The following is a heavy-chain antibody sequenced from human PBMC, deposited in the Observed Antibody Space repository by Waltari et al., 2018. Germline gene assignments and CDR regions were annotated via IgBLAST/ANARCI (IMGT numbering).Heavy chain of an antibody. CDR1: GFTFSSYA. J-gene: IGHJ6*03. Sequence: EVQLVESGGGLVQPGGSLRRSCAASGFTFSSYAMSWVRQAPGKGLEWVSAISGSGGSTYYADSVKGRFTISRDNSKNTLYLQMNSLRAEDTAVYYCANLEYYYYYMDVWGKGTTVTVSS. V-gene: IGHV3-23*04. CDR3: ANLEYYYYYMDV. CDR2: ISGSGGST. D-gene: IGHD3-3*01.